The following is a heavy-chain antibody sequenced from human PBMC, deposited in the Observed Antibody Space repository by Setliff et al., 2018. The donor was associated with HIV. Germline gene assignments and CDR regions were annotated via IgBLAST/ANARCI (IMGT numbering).Heavy chain of an antibody. CDR2: VHQSGNT. CDR3: ARSHNSGWRHFDF. D-gene: IGHD6-19*01. J-gene: IGHJ4*02. CDR1: GESFSDYY. V-gene: IGHV4-34*01. Sequence: PSETLSLTCAVNGESFSDYYWAWVRQPPGKGLEWIGEVHQSGNTRYNPPLKSRVTISVDSSKNQLSLRVNSVSAADTAVYYCARSHNSGWRHFDFWGQGTLVTVSS.